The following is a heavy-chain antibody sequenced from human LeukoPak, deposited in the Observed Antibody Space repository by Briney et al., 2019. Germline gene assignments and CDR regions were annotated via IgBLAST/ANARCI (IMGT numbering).Heavy chain of an antibody. CDR2: INPKSGGT. CDR1: GYTFTGYY. Sequence: ASVKVSCKASGYTFTGYYIHWVRQAPGQGLEWMGWINPKSGGTDFAQKFQGRVTMTRDTSISTAYMELSRLRSDDTAVYYCARSGGATDFDFWAQGTLVTVSS. CDR3: ARSGGATDFDF. D-gene: IGHD1-26*01. J-gene: IGHJ4*02. V-gene: IGHV1-2*02.